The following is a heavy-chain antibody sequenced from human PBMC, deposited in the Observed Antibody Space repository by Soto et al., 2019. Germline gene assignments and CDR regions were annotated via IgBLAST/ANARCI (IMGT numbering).Heavy chain of an antibody. CDR3: AREGMGVDGSPHFDY. V-gene: IGHV1-18*01. CDR1: GYTFTSYG. D-gene: IGHD3-16*01. Sequence: QVQLVQSGAEVKKPGASVKVSCKASGYTFTSYGISWVRQAPGQRLEWMGWISAYIGNTNSAQKLQGRVTMTTDTSTSTAYMELRSLRSDDTAVYYCAREGMGVDGSPHFDYWGQGTLVTVSS. CDR2: ISAYIGNT. J-gene: IGHJ4*02.